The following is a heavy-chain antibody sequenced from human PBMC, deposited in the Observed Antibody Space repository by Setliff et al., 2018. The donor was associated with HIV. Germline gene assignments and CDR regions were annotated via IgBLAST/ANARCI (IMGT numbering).Heavy chain of an antibody. CDR3: ARDRHSSGLGSYGP. D-gene: IGHD3-10*01. V-gene: IGHV4-4*07. Sequence: SDTLSLTCTISGGSFGVYRWSWIRQSAGRGLEWIGRIDSSGTTDYKPSLKGRVAISVDTSRNQFSLRVTSVTAADTDVYFCARDRHSSGLGSYGPWGPGILVTVSS. CDR2: IDSSGTT. CDR1: GGSFGVYR. J-gene: IGHJ5*02.